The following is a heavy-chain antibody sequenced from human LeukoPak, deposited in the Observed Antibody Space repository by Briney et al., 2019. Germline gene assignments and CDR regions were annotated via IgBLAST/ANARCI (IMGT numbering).Heavy chain of an antibody. CDR1: GFTFSSYA. V-gene: IGHV3-23*01. J-gene: IGHJ4*02. D-gene: IGHD3-9*01. Sequence: GGSLSLPCAASGFTFSSYAMSWVRQAPGKGLEWVSAISGSGGSTYYADSVKGRFTISRDNSKNTLYLQMNSLRAEDTAVYYCAKDPVLRYFDWLLSEDYWGQGTLVTVSS. CDR3: AKDPVLRYFDWLLSEDY. CDR2: ISGSGGST.